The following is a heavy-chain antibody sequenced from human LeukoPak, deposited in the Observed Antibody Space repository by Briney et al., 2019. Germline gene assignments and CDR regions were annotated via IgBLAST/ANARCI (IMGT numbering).Heavy chain of an antibody. CDR3: ARGYDIDV. Sequence: SETLSLTCTVSGGSISSYYWSWIRQPPGKGLGWIGYIYYSGSTNYNPSLKSRVTISVDTSKNQFSLKLSSVTAADTALFFCARGYDIDVWGQGTTVTVSS. CDR1: GGSISSYY. CDR2: IYYSGST. V-gene: IGHV4-59*01. J-gene: IGHJ6*02.